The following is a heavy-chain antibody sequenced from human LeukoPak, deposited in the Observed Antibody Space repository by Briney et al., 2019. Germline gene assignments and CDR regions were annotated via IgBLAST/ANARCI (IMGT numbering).Heavy chain of an antibody. Sequence: GGSLRLSCAASGFTFSIYAMNWVRQAPGKGLEWVSSISSSSSYIYYADSAKGRFTISRDNAKNSLYLQMNSLRAEDTAVYYCARSVVVATTRDAFDIWGQGTMVTVSS. D-gene: IGHD2-15*01. CDR3: ARSVVVATTRDAFDI. CDR2: ISSSSSYI. V-gene: IGHV3-21*01. J-gene: IGHJ3*02. CDR1: GFTFSIYA.